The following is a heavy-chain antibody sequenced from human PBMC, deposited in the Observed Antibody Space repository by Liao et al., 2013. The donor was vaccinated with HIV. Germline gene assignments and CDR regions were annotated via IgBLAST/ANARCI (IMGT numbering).Heavy chain of an antibody. D-gene: IGHD6-13*01. CDR3: ARTPAAADWYFDL. CDR1: GGSISSYY. CDR2: VYASGST. V-gene: IGHV4-4*07. Sequence: QVQLQESGPGLVRPSETLSLTCTISGGSISSYYWSWIRQPAGKGLEWIGRVYASGSTNTNPSLKSRVTMSVDTSKNHFSLNLTSVTAADTAVYYCARTPAAADWYFDLWGRGTLVTVSA. J-gene: IGHJ2*01.